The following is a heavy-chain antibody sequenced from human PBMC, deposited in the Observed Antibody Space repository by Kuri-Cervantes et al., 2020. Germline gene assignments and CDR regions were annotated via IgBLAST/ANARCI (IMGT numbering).Heavy chain of an antibody. CDR2: IWYDGSKK. D-gene: IGHD1/OR15-1a*01. J-gene: IGHJ6*02. V-gene: IGHV3-33*01. CDR3: ARGELEQSYYYGMDV. CDR1: GLTFSSYG. Sequence: GGSLRLSCAASGLTFSSYGMHWVRQAPGKGMEWVAVIWYDGSKKYYADSVKGRFTISRDNSKNTLYLQMNSLRAEDTAVYYCARGELEQSYYYGMDVWGQGTTVTVSS.